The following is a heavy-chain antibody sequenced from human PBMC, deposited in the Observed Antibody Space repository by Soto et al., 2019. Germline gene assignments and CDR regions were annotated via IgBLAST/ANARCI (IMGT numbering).Heavy chain of an antibody. CDR2: ISGNGGSP. V-gene: IGHV3-23*01. CDR1: GFTFSTYA. D-gene: IGHD6-13*01. Sequence: EVQLLESGGGLVQPGGSLRLSCAASGFTFSTYAMSWVRQAPGKGLEWVSAISGNGGSPYYADSVKGRFTISRDTSKNTLYLQMNSLRAEDTALYYCAKSYSSNWYDYFDYWGQGTLVTVSS. J-gene: IGHJ4*02. CDR3: AKSYSSNWYDYFDY.